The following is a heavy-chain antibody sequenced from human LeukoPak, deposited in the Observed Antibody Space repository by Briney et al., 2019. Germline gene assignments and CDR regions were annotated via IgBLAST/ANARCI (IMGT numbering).Heavy chain of an antibody. J-gene: IGHJ3*02. CDR2: MNPNSGNT. Sequence: ASVKVSCKASGYTFTSYDINWVRQATGQGLEWMGWMNPNSGNTSYAQKFQGRVTMTRNTSISTAYMELSSLRSEDTAVYYCARGYYYGSGSYYNHRDRAFDIWGQGTMVTVSS. CDR1: GYTFTSYD. CDR3: ARGYYYGSGSYYNHRDRAFDI. D-gene: IGHD3-10*01. V-gene: IGHV1-8*01.